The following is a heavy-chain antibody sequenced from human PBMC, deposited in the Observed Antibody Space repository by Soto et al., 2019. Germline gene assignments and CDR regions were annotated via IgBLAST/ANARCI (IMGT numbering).Heavy chain of an antibody. Sequence: QVQLVESGGGVVQPGRSLRLSCAASGFTFRGYGMYWVRQAPGKRLEWVAVISYDGSNEYYADSVKGRFTISRDNSKNTLFLQMNSLRAEDTAVYYCAKGFCSGSGCFSDYWGQGTLVTVSS. J-gene: IGHJ4*02. CDR2: ISYDGSNE. V-gene: IGHV3-30*18. D-gene: IGHD2-15*01. CDR1: GFTFRGYG. CDR3: AKGFCSGSGCFSDY.